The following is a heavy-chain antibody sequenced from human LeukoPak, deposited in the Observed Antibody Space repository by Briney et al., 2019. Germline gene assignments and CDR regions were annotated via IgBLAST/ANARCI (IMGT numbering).Heavy chain of an antibody. Sequence: GGSLRLSCEASGFTFRSYVMRWVRQAPGKGLEWVSGFSGSGGSTYYADSVKGRFTISRDNSRNTLYLQMNSLRAEDTAVYYCANPRDRGYYFYFDYWGQGTLVTVSS. CDR2: FSGSGGST. V-gene: IGHV3-23*01. D-gene: IGHD3-22*01. J-gene: IGHJ4*02. CDR1: GFTFRSYV. CDR3: ANPRDRGYYFYFDY.